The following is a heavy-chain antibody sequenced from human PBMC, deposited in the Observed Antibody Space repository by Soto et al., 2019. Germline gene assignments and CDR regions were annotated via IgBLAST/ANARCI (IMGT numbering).Heavy chain of an antibody. D-gene: IGHD3-3*01. CDR3: AGGEAQYYDFWSGYPLGITRFDY. V-gene: IGHV4-59*01. J-gene: IGHJ4*02. CDR1: GGSISSYY. CDR2: IYYSGST. Sequence: QVQLQESGPGLVKPSETLSLTCTVSGGSISSYYWSWIRQPPGKGLEWIGYIYYSGSTNYNPSLKGRVTISVDTSKSQFSLKPRSVTAADAAVYYCAGGEAQYYDFWSGYPLGITRFDYWGQGTLVTVSS.